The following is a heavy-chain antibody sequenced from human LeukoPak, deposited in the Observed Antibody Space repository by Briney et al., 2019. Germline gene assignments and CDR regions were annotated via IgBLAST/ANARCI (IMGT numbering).Heavy chain of an antibody. Sequence: GGSLRLSCAASGFTFSSYAMHWVRQAPGKGLEWVAVISYDGSNKYYADSVKGRFTISRDNSKNTLYLQMNSLRAEDTAVYYCAKAPPYSSGYHFDYWGQGTLVTVSS. D-gene: IGHD3-22*01. CDR2: ISYDGSNK. CDR1: GFTFSSYA. V-gene: IGHV3-30-3*01. J-gene: IGHJ4*02. CDR3: AKAPPYSSGYHFDY.